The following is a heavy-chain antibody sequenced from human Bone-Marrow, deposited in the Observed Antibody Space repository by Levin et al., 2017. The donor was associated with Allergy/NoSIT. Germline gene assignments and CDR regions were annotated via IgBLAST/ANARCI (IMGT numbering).Heavy chain of an antibody. V-gene: IGHV3-30*18. CDR3: AKDLIGSSGISYGMDV. CDR1: GFTFSSYG. J-gene: IGHJ6*02. CDR2: ISYDGSKK. Sequence: LSLTCAASGFTFSSYGIHWVRQAPGKGLEWVAIISYDGSKKYHADSVKGRFTISRDNSKNTLYLQMNSLRAEDTAVYYCAKDLIGSSGISYGMDVWGQGTTVTVSS. D-gene: IGHD6-6*01.